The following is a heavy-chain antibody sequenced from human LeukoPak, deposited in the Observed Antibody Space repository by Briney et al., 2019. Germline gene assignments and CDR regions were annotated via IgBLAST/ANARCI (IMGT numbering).Heavy chain of an antibody. J-gene: IGHJ6*02. CDR1: GFTFGDYA. CDR3: TRGGTMVRGVKLGMDV. Sequence: PGRSLRLSCTASGFTFGDYAMSWVRQAPGKGLEWVGFIRSKAYGGTTEYAASVKGRFTISRDDSKSIAYLQMNSLKTEDTAVYYCTRGGTMVRGVKLGMDVWGQGTTVTVSS. V-gene: IGHV3-49*04. CDR2: IRSKAYGGTT. D-gene: IGHD3-10*01.